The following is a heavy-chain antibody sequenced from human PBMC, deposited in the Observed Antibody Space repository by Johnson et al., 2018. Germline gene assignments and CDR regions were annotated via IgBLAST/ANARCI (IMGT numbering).Heavy chain of an antibody. CDR3: ARVRVEPRGYYYYYGMDV. V-gene: IGHV1-69*01. J-gene: IGHJ6*02. D-gene: IGHD2-15*01. CDR1: GGTFSGHA. CDR2: IITIFDIT. Sequence: QVQLVESGAEVTKPGSSVKVSCKASGGTFSGHAITWVRQAPGQGLEWMGGIITIFDITKNAQKFQGRPTITADESTNTALMELSRLRSEDTAVYYCARVRVEPRGYYYYYGMDVWGQGTTVTVSS.